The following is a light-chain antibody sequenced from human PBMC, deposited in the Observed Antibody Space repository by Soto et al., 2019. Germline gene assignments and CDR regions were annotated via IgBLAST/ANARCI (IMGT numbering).Light chain of an antibody. J-gene: IGKJ4*01. Sequence: EIVMTQSPATLSVSPWERATLSCRASQSVSSNLAWYQQKLGQDPRLLIYGASARATGIPARFSGSGSETEFTLTISSLQSEDFAVYYCQQYQSWPLTFGGGTKVDIK. V-gene: IGKV3-15*01. CDR1: QSVSSN. CDR2: GAS. CDR3: QQYQSWPLT.